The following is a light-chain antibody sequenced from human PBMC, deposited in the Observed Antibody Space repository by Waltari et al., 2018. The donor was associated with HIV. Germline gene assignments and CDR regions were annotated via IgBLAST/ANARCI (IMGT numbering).Light chain of an antibody. Sequence: SHELTQPPSVSVSPGQTDSITCPGGYLGDKYASWYQQKPGQSPVLVIYQDDKRPSGIPERFSGSNSGNTATLTITGTQAMDEADYYCQAWDSSTVLFGGGTKLTVL. J-gene: IGLJ2*01. CDR2: QDD. V-gene: IGLV3-1*01. CDR1: YLGDKY. CDR3: QAWDSSTVL.